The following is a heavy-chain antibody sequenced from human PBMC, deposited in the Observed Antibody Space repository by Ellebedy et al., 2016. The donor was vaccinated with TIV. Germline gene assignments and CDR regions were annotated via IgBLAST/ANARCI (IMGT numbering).Heavy chain of an antibody. CDR1: GDSVSSISAA. D-gene: IGHD6-19*01. CDR3: ARGRGYGSGWCFDY. V-gene: IGHV6-1*01. Sequence: SCAISGDSVSSISAAWNWIRQSPSRGLEWLGRTYYRSKWYYDYAVSVKSRITINPDTSQNQFSLQLNSVTPEDTAVYYCARGRGYGSGWCFDYWGQGTLVTVSS. J-gene: IGHJ4*02. CDR2: TYYRSKWYY.